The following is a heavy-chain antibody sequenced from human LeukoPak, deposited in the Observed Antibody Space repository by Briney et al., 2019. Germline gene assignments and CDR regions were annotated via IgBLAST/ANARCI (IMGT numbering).Heavy chain of an antibody. J-gene: IGHJ4*02. Sequence: GRSLRLSCAASGFTFDDYAMHWVRQAPWKGLEWVSGISWNSGSIGYADSVKGRFTISRDNAKNSLYLQMNSLRAEDTALYYCAKDRSVTTTPYYFDYWGQGTLVTVSS. V-gene: IGHV3-9*01. D-gene: IGHD4-17*01. CDR3: AKDRSVTTTPYYFDY. CDR2: ISWNSGSI. CDR1: GFTFDDYA.